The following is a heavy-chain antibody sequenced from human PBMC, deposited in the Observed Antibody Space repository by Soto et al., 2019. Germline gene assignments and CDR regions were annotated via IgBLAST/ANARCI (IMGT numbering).Heavy chain of an antibody. D-gene: IGHD1-26*01. V-gene: IGHV4-59*01. CDR3: ARGVGSSPPRY. J-gene: IGHJ4*02. Sequence: SETLSLTCTVSGGSISVYYWSWIRQSPRQGLEWIGYVYDNGRPYYSPSLKSRVTISADTSKNQISLKLTSATAADTAVYYCARGVGSSPPRYWGRGTPDTVS. CDR2: VYDNGRP. CDR1: GGSISVYY.